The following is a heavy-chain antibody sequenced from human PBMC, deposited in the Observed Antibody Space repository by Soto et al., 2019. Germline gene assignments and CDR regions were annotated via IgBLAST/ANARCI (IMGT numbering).Heavy chain of an antibody. J-gene: IGHJ4*02. Sequence: GESLKISCNGSGYIFTSYWIGWGRQMPGKGLEWMGIIYPGDSDTRYSPSFQGQVTISADKSISTAYLQWSSLKASDTAMYYCARQYSSSSSNYFDYWGQGTLVTVSS. CDR3: ARQYSSSSSNYFDY. V-gene: IGHV5-51*01. CDR2: IYPGDSDT. CDR1: GYIFTSYW. D-gene: IGHD6-6*01.